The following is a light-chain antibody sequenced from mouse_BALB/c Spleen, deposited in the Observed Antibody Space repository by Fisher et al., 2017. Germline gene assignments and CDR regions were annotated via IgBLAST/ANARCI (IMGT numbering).Light chain of an antibody. Sequence: IVMTQSPAIMSASPGEKVTMTCSASSSVSSSYLHWYQQKSGASPKPLIHRTSNLASGVPVRFSGSGSGTSYSLTISSMEAEDAATYYCHQYHRSPYTFGGGTKLEIK. CDR3: HQYHRSPYT. CDR2: RTS. J-gene: IGKJ2*01. V-gene: IGKV4-74*01. CDR1: SSVSSSY.